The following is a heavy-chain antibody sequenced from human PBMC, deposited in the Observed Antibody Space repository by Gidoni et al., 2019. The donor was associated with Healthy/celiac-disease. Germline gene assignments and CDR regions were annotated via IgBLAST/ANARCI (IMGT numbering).Heavy chain of an antibody. D-gene: IGHD3-3*01. V-gene: IGHV4-4*07. CDR2: IYTSGST. CDR1: GGSISSYY. Sequence: QVQLQESGPGLVKPSETLSLTCTASGGSISSYYWRWIRQPAGKGLEWIGRIYTSGSTNYNPSLKSRVTMSVDTSKNQFSLKLSAVTAADTAVYYCARESGYDFWSGYHHDAFDIWGQGTMVTVSS. J-gene: IGHJ3*02. CDR3: ARESGYDFWSGYHHDAFDI.